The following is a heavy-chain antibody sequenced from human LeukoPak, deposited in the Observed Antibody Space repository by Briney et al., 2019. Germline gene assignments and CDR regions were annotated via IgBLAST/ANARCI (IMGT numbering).Heavy chain of an antibody. J-gene: IGHJ5*02. V-gene: IGHV4-59*08. CDR2: IYYSGST. D-gene: IGHD2-15*01. CDR3: AGHRGYCSGVNCYSWFDP. Sequence: PSETLSLTCTVSGGSISTYYWSWIRQPPVKGLEWIGYIYYSGSTTYNPSLKSRVTMSVDTSENQVSLKLSSVTAADTAVYYCAGHRGYCSGVNCYSWFDPWGQGTLVTVSS. CDR1: GGSISTYY.